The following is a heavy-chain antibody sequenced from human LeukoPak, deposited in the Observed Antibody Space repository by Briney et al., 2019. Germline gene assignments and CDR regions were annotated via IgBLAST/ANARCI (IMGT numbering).Heavy chain of an antibody. J-gene: IGHJ4*02. CDR3: AREGDILTGYSEIYFDY. CDR2: INHSGST. V-gene: IGHV4-34*01. CDR1: GGSFSGYY. D-gene: IGHD3-9*01. Sequence: SETLSLTCAVYGGSFSGYYWSWIRQPPGKGLEWIGEINHSGSTNYNPSLKSRVTISVDTSKNQFSLKLSSVTAADTAVYYCAREGDILTGYSEIYFDYWGQGTLVTVPS.